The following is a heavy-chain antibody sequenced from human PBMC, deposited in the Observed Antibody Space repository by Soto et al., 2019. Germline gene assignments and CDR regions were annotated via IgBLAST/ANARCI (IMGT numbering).Heavy chain of an antibody. D-gene: IGHD4-4*01. V-gene: IGHV4-31*03. CDR3: ARDLTTGAIDY. CDR1: GGSISSGGYY. CDR2: IYYSGST. J-gene: IGHJ4*02. Sequence: SETLSLTCTVSGGSISSGGYYWSWIRQHPGKGLEWIGYIYYSGSTYYNPSLRSRVTISVDTSKNQFSLKLSSVTAAGTAVYYCARDLTTGAIDYWGQGTLVTVSS.